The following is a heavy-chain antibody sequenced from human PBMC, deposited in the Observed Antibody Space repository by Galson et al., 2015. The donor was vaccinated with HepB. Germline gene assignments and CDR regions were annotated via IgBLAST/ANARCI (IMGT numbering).Heavy chain of an antibody. Sequence: SVKVSCKASGFTFTSSAVQWVRQARGQRLEWIGWIVVGSGNTNYAQKFQERVTITRDMSTSTAYMELCSLRSEDTAMYYCARHIKGGFGELYNWFDPWGQGTLVTVSS. J-gene: IGHJ5*02. V-gene: IGHV1-58*01. CDR2: IVVGSGNT. CDR1: GFTFTSSA. D-gene: IGHD3-10*01. CDR3: ARHIKGGFGELYNWFDP.